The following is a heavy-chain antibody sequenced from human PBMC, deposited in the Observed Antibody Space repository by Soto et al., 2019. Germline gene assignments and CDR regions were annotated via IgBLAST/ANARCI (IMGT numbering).Heavy chain of an antibody. V-gene: IGHV4-59*08. D-gene: IGHD3-10*01. J-gene: IGHJ4*02. CDR3: ARHNYGSGSTYFDY. CDR2: IYYSGST. Sequence: QVQLQESGPGLVKPSETLSLTCTVSGGSISSYYWCWIRQPPGKGLEWIGYIYYSGSTNYNPSIQSRVTNSVETSKNQFSLTLTSMTAAATAVYYCARHNYGSGSTYFDYWGKGTLVTVSS. CDR1: GGSISSYY.